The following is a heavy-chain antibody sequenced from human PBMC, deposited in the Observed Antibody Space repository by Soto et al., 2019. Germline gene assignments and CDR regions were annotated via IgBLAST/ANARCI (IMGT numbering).Heavy chain of an antibody. Sequence: PSETLSLTCTVSGGSISSYYWSWIRQPPGKGLEWIGYIYYSGSTNYNPSLKSRVTISVDTSKNQFSLKLSSVAAADTAVYYCARDGYSSGSQHDAFDIWGQGPMVTVSS. CDR1: GGSISSYY. J-gene: IGHJ3*02. V-gene: IGHV4-59*01. CDR2: IYYSGST. D-gene: IGHD6-19*01. CDR3: ARDGYSSGSQHDAFDI.